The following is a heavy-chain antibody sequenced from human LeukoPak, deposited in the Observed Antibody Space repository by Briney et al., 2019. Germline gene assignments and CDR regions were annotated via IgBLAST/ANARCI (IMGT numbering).Heavy chain of an antibody. V-gene: IGHV3-23*01. D-gene: IGHD4-17*01. CDR3: ARDYGNDYGDYDIDY. CDR1: GFTFSSYA. J-gene: IGHJ4*02. CDR2: ISGSGGST. Sequence: GGSLRLSCAASGFTFSSYAMSWVRQAPGKGLEWVSAISGSGGSTYYADSVKGRFTISRDNSKNTLYLQMNSLRAEDTAVYYCARDYGNDYGDYDIDYWGQGTLVTVSS.